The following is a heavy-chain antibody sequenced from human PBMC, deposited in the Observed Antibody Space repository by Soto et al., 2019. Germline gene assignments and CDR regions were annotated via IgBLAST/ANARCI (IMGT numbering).Heavy chain of an antibody. Sequence: QVQLVQSGAEVKKPGSSVKVSCKASGGTFSSYAISWVRQAPGQGLVWMGGIIPIFGTANYAQKFQGRVTITAVDSTSTAYMELSSLRSEETAVYYCAKKGEGSSSWSFDYWGQGTLVTVSS. CDR1: GGTFSSYA. J-gene: IGHJ4*02. V-gene: IGHV1-69*12. CDR3: AKKGEGSSSWSFDY. CDR2: IIPIFGTA. D-gene: IGHD6-13*01.